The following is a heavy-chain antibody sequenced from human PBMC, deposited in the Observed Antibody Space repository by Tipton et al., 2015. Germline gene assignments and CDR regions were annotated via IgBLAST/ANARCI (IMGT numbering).Heavy chain of an antibody. CDR2: IYYSGST. Sequence: TLSLTCTVSGGSISSDYWSWIRQPPGKGLEWIGSIYYSGSTYYNPSLKSRVTISVDTPKNQFSLELNSVTAADTAVYYCARTGGVHSSGWEVHWGQGTLVSVSS. D-gene: IGHD6-19*01. V-gene: IGHV4-39*07. CDR1: GGSISSDY. CDR3: ARTGGVHSSGWEVH. J-gene: IGHJ4*02.